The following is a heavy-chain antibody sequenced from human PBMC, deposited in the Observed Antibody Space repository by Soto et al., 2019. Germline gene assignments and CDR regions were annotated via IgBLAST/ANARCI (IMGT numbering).Heavy chain of an antibody. CDR1: GGSISDYY. CDR2: VYYSGST. Sequence: SETLSLTCTVSGGSISDYYWSWFRQAPGKGLDWIGYVYYSGSTNYNPSLQSRVTISVDTSKNQFSLKLSSVTAADTAVYYCARQAIDWGQGTLVTVPS. CDR3: ARQAID. V-gene: IGHV4-59*08. J-gene: IGHJ4*02.